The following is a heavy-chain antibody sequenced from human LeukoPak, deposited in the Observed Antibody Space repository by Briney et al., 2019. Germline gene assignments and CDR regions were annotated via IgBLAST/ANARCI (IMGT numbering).Heavy chain of an antibody. V-gene: IGHV4-59*01. D-gene: IGHD3-22*01. CDR3: AREITMIVVVRPGAFDI. Sequence: SETLSLTCTVSGGSISSYYWSWIRQPPGKGLEWIGYIYYSGSTNYNPSLKSRVTISVDTSKNQFSLKLSSVTAADTAVYYCAREITMIVVVRPGAFDIWGQGTMVTVSS. CDR1: GGSISSYY. CDR2: IYYSGST. J-gene: IGHJ3*02.